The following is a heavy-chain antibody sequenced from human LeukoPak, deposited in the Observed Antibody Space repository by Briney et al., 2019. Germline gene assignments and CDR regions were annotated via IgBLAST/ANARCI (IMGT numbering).Heavy chain of an antibody. D-gene: IGHD3-10*01. CDR3: ARERGSTSGGYYTFDP. Sequence: ASVKVSCKASGYTFTGYYMHWVRQAPGQGLEWMGWINPNSGGTKYAQEFQGRVTMTRDMSISTAYMELSRLRSDDTAVYYCARERGSTSGGYYTFDPWGQGTLVTVSS. CDR2: INPNSGGT. CDR1: GYTFTGYY. V-gene: IGHV1-2*02. J-gene: IGHJ5*02.